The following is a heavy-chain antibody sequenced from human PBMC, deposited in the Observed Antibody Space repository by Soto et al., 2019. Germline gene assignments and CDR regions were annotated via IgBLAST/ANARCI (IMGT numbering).Heavy chain of an antibody. CDR3: ARDTSPGGSYCHFDY. J-gene: IGHJ4*02. Sequence: HPGGSLRLSCAASGFTFSSYAMHWVRQAPGKGLEWVAVISYDGSNKYYADSVKGRFTISRDNSKNTLYLQMNSLRAEDTAVYYCARDTSPGGSYCHFDYWGQGTLVTVSS. CDR2: ISYDGSNK. V-gene: IGHV3-30-3*01. CDR1: GFTFSSYA. D-gene: IGHD1-26*01.